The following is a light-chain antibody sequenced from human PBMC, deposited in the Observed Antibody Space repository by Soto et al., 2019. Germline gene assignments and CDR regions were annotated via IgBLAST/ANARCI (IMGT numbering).Light chain of an antibody. Sequence: EVMMTQFPYTVSRLASETVTVSCGDSQSVRTNLAWYQQRPGQAPRLLIHYASTRASDIPARFSGSGSGTNFTLAISSLQSEDFALYYCQQRSNWPITFGQGTRLEI. CDR3: QQRSNWPIT. CDR1: QSVRTN. V-gene: IGKV3D-15*01. J-gene: IGKJ5*01. CDR2: YAS.